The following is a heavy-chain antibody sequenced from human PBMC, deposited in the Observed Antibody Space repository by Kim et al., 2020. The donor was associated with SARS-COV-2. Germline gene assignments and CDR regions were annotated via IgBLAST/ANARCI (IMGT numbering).Heavy chain of an antibody. CDR2: ISYDGSNK. CDR1: GFTFSSYG. V-gene: IGHV3-33*05. D-gene: IGHD5-12*01. CDR3: ARGGFSGVPVVHYYYYGMDV. Sequence: GWSLRLSCAASGFTFSSYGMHWVRQAPGKGLEWVAVISYDGSNKYYADSVKGRFTISRDNSKNTLYLQMNSLRAEDTAVYYCARGGFSGVPVVHYYYYGMDVWGQGTTVTVSS. J-gene: IGHJ6*02.